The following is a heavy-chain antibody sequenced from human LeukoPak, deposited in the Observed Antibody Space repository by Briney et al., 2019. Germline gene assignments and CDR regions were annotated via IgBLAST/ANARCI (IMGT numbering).Heavy chain of an antibody. J-gene: IGHJ4*02. CDR3: AKDPRGAAAGSDY. Sequence: PGGSLRLSCTASQFTFRNYGMSWVRQAPGKGLEWVSAISGSGGSTYYADSVKGRFTISRDNSKNTLYLQMNSLRAEDTAVYYCAKDPRGAAAGSDYWGQGTLVTVSS. V-gene: IGHV3-23*01. CDR2: ISGSGGST. CDR1: QFTFRNYG. D-gene: IGHD6-13*01.